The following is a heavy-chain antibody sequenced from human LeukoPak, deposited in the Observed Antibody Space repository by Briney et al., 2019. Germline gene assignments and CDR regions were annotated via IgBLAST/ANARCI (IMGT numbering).Heavy chain of an antibody. J-gene: IGHJ4*02. Sequence: PSQTLSLTCTVSGGSISSGDYYWSWIRQPPGKGLEWIGYIYYSGSTSYNPSLKSRVTILVDTSKNQFPLKLSSMTAADTAVYYCASSEKDEVLRFLEWSPGFDYWGQGTLVTVSS. CDR1: GGSISSGDYY. D-gene: IGHD3-3*01. CDR3: ASSEKDEVLRFLEWSPGFDY. V-gene: IGHV4-30-4*08. CDR2: IYYSGST.